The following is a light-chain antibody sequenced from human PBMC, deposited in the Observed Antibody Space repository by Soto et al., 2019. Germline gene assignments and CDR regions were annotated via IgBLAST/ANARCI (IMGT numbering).Light chain of an antibody. CDR3: QQYNKWPLP. J-gene: IGKJ4*02. CDR1: QTVSNN. Sequence: EIVMTQSPATLSVSPGEKATLSSRASQTVSNNLAWYRQKPGQAPRLLIYFASTSATGIPARFSGSGSGKEFIIIISSLQSEDFSVYYCQQYNKWPLPVGGGTKVETK. V-gene: IGKV3-15*01. CDR2: FAS.